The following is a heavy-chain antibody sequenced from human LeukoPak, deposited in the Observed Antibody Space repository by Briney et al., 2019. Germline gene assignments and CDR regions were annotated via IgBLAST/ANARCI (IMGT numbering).Heavy chain of an antibody. CDR1: GFTVSSNY. CDR3: GREPPYSGSY. V-gene: IGHV3-53*01. Sequence: GGSLRLSCAASGFTVSSNYMSWVGQAPGKGLEWVSVIYSCGSTYYADSVKGRFTISRDNSKNTLSLQMISVSAEDTAVYYCGREPPYSGSYWGQGTLVTVSS. J-gene: IGHJ4*02. D-gene: IGHD1-26*01. CDR2: IYSCGST.